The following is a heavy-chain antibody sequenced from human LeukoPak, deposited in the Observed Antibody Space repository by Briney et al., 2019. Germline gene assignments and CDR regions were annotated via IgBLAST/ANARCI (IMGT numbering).Heavy chain of an antibody. CDR2: ISSSSTTI. J-gene: IGHJ6*02. V-gene: IGHV3-48*01. CDR3: ARDVNSSGMDV. D-gene: IGHD6-6*01. CDR1: GFTFRYYN. Sequence: GGSLRLSCPASGFTFRYYNMNWVRQAPGKGLEWVSYISSSSTTIYYADSVKGRFTVSRDSAKNTLYLQMNSLRAEDTAVYYCARDVNSSGMDVWGQGTTVTVSS.